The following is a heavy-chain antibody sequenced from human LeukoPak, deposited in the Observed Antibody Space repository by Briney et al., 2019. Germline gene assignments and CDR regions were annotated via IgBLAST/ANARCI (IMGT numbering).Heavy chain of an antibody. D-gene: IGHD6-13*01. V-gene: IGHV3-23*01. CDR3: AKGSSSSRPYYFDY. J-gene: IGHJ4*02. CDR1: GFTFNNYV. Sequence: GGSLRLSCAASGFTFNNYVMNWVRQAPGKGLEWVSAITDSSTSTYYADSVRGRFTISRHNSKNTLYLQMNSLRAEDTAVYYCAKGSSSSRPYYFDYWGQGTLVTVSS. CDR2: ITDSSTST.